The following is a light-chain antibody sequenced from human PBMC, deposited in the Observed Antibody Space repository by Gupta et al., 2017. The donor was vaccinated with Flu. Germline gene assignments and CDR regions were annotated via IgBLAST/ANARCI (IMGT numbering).Light chain of an antibody. J-gene: IGLJ3*02. V-gene: IGLV5-45*03. Sequence: QAVLTPPSSLSASPGASASLTCTLRSGINVGTYRIYWYQQKPGSPPQYLLSYKSDSDKEQGSGVPSRFSGSKDASANAGILLISGLQSEDEADYYCRSWHSSAWVFGGGTKLTVL. CDR1: SGINVGTYR. CDR2: YKSDSDK. CDR3: RSWHSSAWV.